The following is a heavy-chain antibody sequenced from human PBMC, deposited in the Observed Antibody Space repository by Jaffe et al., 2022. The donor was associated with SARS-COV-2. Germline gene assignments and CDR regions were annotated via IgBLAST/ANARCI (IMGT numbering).Heavy chain of an antibody. D-gene: IGHD3-16*01. V-gene: IGHV3-64*01. Sequence: EVQLVESGGGLVQPGGSLRLSCAASGFTFSSYAMHWVRQAPGKGLEYVSAISSNGGSTYYANSVKGRFTISRDNSKNTLYLQMGSLRAEDMAVYYCARGLFERWGQGYGMDVWGQGTTVTVSS. CDR1: GFTFSSYA. CDR3: ARGLFERWGQGYGMDV. J-gene: IGHJ6*02. CDR2: ISSNGGST.